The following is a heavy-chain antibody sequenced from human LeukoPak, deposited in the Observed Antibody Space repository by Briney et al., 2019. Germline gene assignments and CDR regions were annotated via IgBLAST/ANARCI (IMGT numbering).Heavy chain of an antibody. Sequence: GGSLRLSCAASGFTFSSYSMNWVRQAPGKGLEWFSSISSSSSYIYYADSVKGRFIISRDNAKKSLYLQMTRLRAEDTAVYYCARGFGDGYDLLVYYMDVWGKGTTVTVSS. J-gene: IGHJ6*03. CDR1: GFTFSSYS. D-gene: IGHD5-12*01. CDR3: ARGFGDGYDLLVYYMDV. V-gene: IGHV3-21*01. CDR2: ISSSSSYI.